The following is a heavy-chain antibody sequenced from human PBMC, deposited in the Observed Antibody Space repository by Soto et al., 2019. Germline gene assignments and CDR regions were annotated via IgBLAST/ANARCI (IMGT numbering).Heavy chain of an antibody. V-gene: IGHV5-51*01. CDR3: ARSRIAAAGRNWFDP. Sequence: GESLKISCQGSGYSFTKYWIGWVRQMPGKGLEWMGMIFPGDSDTRYSPSFQGQVTISVDKSISTAYLQWSSLRAEDTAVYYCARSRIAAAGRNWFDPWGQGTLVTVSS. D-gene: IGHD6-13*01. J-gene: IGHJ5*02. CDR1: GYSFTKYW. CDR2: IFPGDSDT.